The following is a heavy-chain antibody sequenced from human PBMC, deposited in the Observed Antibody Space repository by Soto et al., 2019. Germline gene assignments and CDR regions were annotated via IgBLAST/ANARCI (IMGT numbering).Heavy chain of an antibody. CDR3: ARQGLYYYDSSGYYVGY. CDR1: GYSFTSYW. CDR2: IYPGDSDT. Sequence: GSLKISCKGSGYSFTSYWVGWVRQMPGKGLEWMGIIYPGDSDTRYSPSFQGQVTISADKSISTAYLQWSSLKASDTAMYYCARQGLYYYDSSGYYVGYWGQGTLVTVSS. J-gene: IGHJ4*02. V-gene: IGHV5-51*01. D-gene: IGHD3-22*01.